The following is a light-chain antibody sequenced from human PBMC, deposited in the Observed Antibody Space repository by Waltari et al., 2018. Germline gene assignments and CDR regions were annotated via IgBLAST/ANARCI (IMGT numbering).Light chain of an antibody. J-gene: IGLJ2*01. CDR3: SSYTSSSTVV. V-gene: IGLV2-14*03. CDR1: SSHVGGYNY. CDR2: DVS. Sequence: QSALTQPASVSGSPGQSITISCTGTSSHVGGYNYVSWYHQHPGKAPKLMIYDVSNRPSGVSNRFSGSKSGNTASLTISGLQAEDEADYYCSSYTSSSTVVFGGGTKLTVL.